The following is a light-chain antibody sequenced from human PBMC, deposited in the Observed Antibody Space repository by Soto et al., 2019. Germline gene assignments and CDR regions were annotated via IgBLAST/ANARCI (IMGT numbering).Light chain of an antibody. V-gene: IGKV3-15*01. Sequence: EIVMTQSPATLSVSPGERATLSCRASQSVSSNLAWYQQKPGQAPRLLIYGASTRATGIPARFSGSGSGTEFTLTISSLQSEDFAVYSCEQYNSWRGPFGPRTKVDI. CDR1: QSVSSN. CDR2: GAS. J-gene: IGKJ3*01. CDR3: EQYNSWRGP.